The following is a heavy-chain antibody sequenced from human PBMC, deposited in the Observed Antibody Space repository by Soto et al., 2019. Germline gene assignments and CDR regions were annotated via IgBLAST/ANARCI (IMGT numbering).Heavy chain of an antibody. CDR3: AKDARLVVAASYAFDI. D-gene: IGHD2-15*01. J-gene: IGHJ3*02. CDR2: ISDSGSST. Sequence: GGSLRLSCAASGFTFSSYAMSWVRQAPGKGLEWVSAISDSGSSTYYADSVKGRFTISRDNSKNTLYLQMNSLRAEDTAVYYCAKDARLVVAASYAFDIWGQGTMVTVSS. CDR1: GFTFSSYA. V-gene: IGHV3-23*01.